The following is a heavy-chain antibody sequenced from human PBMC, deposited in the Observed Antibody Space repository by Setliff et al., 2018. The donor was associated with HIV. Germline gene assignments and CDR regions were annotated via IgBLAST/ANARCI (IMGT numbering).Heavy chain of an antibody. CDR2: VHHTGYL. CDR3: ARLTTTYYYDSSAYYHPV. J-gene: IGHJ4*02. D-gene: IGHD3-22*01. Sequence: SETLSLTCAVHGGPLTDHYWNWIRQSPGKGLEWIAEVHHTGYLNYNPSLKSRVTISRDPSTKQFSLKMTSMTAADTAVFYCARLTTTYYYDSSAYYHPVWGQGTLVTV. CDR1: GGPLTDHY. V-gene: IGHV4-34*01.